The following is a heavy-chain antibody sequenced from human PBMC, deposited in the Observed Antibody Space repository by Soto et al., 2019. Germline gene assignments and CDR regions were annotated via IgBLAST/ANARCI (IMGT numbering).Heavy chain of an antibody. D-gene: IGHD3-3*02. CDR3: ASPKIAFYNWFDP. J-gene: IGHJ5*02. V-gene: IGHV4-39*01. Sequence: SETLSLTCTVAGGSISSSSYYWGWIRQPPGKGLEWIGSIYYSGSTYYNPSLKSRVTISVDTSKNQFSLKLSSVTAADTAVYYCASPKIAFYNWFDPWGQGTLVTVS. CDR2: IYYSGST. CDR1: GGSISSSSYY.